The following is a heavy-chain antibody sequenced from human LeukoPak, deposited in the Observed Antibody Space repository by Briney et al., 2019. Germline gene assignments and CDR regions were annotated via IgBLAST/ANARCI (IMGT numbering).Heavy chain of an antibody. CDR2: ISYDGSNK. CDR1: GFTFSSYS. D-gene: IGHD1-26*01. V-gene: IGHV3-30*03. CDR3: VRGRGSGSYVDYMDV. Sequence: GGSLRLSCAASGFTFSSYSMNWVRQAPGKGLEWVAVISYDGSNKYYADSVKGRFTISRDNSKNTLYLQMNSLRAEDTAVYYCVRGRGSGSYVDYMDVWGKGTTVTVSS. J-gene: IGHJ6*03.